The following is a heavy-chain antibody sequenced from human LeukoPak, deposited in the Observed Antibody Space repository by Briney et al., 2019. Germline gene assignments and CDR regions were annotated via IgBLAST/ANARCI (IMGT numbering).Heavy chain of an antibody. J-gene: IGHJ4*02. V-gene: IGHV4-59*01. Sequence: SETLSLTCTVSGCSLNNYYWSWIRQPPGKALEWIGYIYYSGTTTNYNPSLKSRVTISVDTSKNQLSLKLNSVTAADTALYYCARVDDGNALEYWGQGTLVAVSS. CDR1: GCSLNNYY. CDR2: IYYSGTTT. CDR3: ARVDDGNALEY. D-gene: IGHD1-1*01.